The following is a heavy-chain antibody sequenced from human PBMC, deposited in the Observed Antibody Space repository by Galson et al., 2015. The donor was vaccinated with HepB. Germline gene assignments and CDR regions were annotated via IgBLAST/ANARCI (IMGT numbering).Heavy chain of an antibody. CDR3: ARDTVRTDITGTTTFDY. V-gene: IGHV1-18*01. D-gene: IGHD1-14*01. Sequence: SVKVSCKASGYTFTRYGISWVRQAPGQGLEWMGWISAYDGNTNYAQKFQDRVTMTTDTSASTAYMELRSLRSDDTAVYYCARDTVRTDITGTTTFDYWGQLTLVTVSS. CDR1: GYTFTRYG. CDR2: ISAYDGNT. J-gene: IGHJ4*02.